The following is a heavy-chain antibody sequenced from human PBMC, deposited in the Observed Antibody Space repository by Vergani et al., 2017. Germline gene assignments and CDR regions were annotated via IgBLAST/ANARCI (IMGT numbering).Heavy chain of an antibody. J-gene: IGHJ6*02. CDR1: GFTFSSYG. V-gene: IGHV3-33*01. CDR2: IWDDGSNK. CDR3: ARVRTGWETTVTAYCYYGMDV. D-gene: IGHD4-17*01. Sequence: QVQLVESGGGVVQPGRSLRLSCAASGFTFSSYGMHWVRQAPGKGLEWVAVIWDDGSNKYYADSVKGRFTISRDNSKNTLYLQMNSLRADDTAVYYCARVRTGWETTVTAYCYYGMDVWGQGTTVTVSS.